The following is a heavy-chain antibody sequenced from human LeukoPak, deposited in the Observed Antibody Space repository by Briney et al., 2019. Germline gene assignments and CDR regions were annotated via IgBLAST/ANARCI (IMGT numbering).Heavy chain of an antibody. CDR2: ISYDGSNK. D-gene: IGHD2-2*01. Sequence: GGSLRLSCAPSGFTFRNYGMHWVRQTPGKGLEWVAVISYDGSNKYYADSVKGRFTISRDNSKNTLYLQMNSLRAEDTAVYYCANLRTLGYCSSTSCIDYWGQGTLVTVSS. V-gene: IGHV3-30*18. CDR3: ANLRTLGYCSSTSCIDY. J-gene: IGHJ4*02. CDR1: GFTFRNYG.